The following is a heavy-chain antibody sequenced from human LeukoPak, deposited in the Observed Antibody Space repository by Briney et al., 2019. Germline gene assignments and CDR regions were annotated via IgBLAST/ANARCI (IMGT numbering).Heavy chain of an antibody. V-gene: IGHV4-39*07. CDR3: ARDLGYGDYRFDY. Sequence: PSETLSLTCTVSGGSISSSSYYWGWIRQPLGKGLEWIGSIYYSGSTYYNPSLKSRVTISVDTSKNQFSLKLSSVTAADTAVYYCARDLGYGDYRFDYWGQGTLVTVSS. CDR1: GGSISSSSYY. CDR2: IYYSGST. D-gene: IGHD4-17*01. J-gene: IGHJ4*02.